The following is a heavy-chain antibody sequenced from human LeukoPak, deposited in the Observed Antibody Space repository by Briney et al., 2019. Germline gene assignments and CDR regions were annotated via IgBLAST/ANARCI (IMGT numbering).Heavy chain of an antibody. J-gene: IGHJ1*01. CDR3: ARTASNSAFWVYFPY. V-gene: IGHV4-59*02. CDR1: GGSVKNYY. CDR2: IFYSGTT. Sequence: PSETLSLTCTVSGGSVKNYYWSWIRQSPEKGLEWIGYIFYSGTTTYNPSLKSRVTISIDTSKNQFSLKLTSVTAGDTAIYYCARTASNSAFWVYFPYWGQGTRVTVSS. D-gene: IGHD3-16*01.